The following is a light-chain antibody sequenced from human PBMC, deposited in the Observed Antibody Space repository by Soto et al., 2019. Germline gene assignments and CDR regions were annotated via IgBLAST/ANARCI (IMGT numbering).Light chain of an antibody. CDR2: KAS. CDR3: KQYTSYPRT. Sequence: DIQMTQSPSTLSASVGDRVTITCRASQSISSWLAWYQQKPGKAPKLLIYKASSLESGVPSRFSGSVSGTEFTLTISSLQPDDFATYYCKQYTSYPRTCGQGTKVEIK. CDR1: QSISSW. J-gene: IGKJ1*01. V-gene: IGKV1-5*03.